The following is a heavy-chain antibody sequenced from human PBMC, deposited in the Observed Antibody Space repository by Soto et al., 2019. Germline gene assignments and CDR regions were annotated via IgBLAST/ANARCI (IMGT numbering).Heavy chain of an antibody. D-gene: IGHD3-3*01. J-gene: IGHJ4*02. CDR1: GGSFSGYY. V-gene: IGHV4-34*01. Sequence: SETLSLTCAVYGGSFSGYYWSWIRQPPGKGLEWIGEINHSGSTNYNPSLKSRVTISVDTSKNQFSLKLSSVTAADTAVYYCARTTTQYYDFWSGYSSTHRYFDYWGQGTLVTVSS. CDR3: ARTTTQYYDFWSGYSSTHRYFDY. CDR2: INHSGST.